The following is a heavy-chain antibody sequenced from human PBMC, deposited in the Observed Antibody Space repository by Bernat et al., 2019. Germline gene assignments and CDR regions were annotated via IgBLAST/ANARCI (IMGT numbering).Heavy chain of an antibody. J-gene: IGHJ4*02. D-gene: IGHD2-21*01. CDR3: AEGVVGGYYFDY. V-gene: IGHV3-23*01. CDR1: GFTFSSYA. CDR2: ISGSGGRT. Sequence: EVQLLESGGGLVQPGGSLRLSCAASGFTFSSYAMSWVRQAPGKGLEWVSAISGSGGRTYYADSVKGRFTISRDNSKNTLYLQMNSLRAEDTAVYYCAEGVVGGYYFDYWGQGTLVTVSS.